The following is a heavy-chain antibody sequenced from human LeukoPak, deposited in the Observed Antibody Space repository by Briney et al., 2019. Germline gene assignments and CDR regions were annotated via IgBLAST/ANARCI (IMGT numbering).Heavy chain of an antibody. Sequence: GGSLRLSCAASGFTFSSYSMNWVRQAPGKGLEWVSSISSSSSYIYYADSVKGRITISRDNAKNSLYLQMNSLRAEDTAVYYCASLGGSYFDYWGQGTLVTVSS. J-gene: IGHJ4*02. V-gene: IGHV3-21*01. CDR2: ISSSSSYI. D-gene: IGHD1-26*01. CDR1: GFTFSSYS. CDR3: ASLGGSYFDY.